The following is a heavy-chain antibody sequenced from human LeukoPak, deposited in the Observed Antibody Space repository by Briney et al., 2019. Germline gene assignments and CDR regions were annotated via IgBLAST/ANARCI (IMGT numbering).Heavy chain of an antibody. J-gene: IGHJ4*02. D-gene: IGHD1-26*01. CDR2: INHSGST. CDR1: GGSFSGYY. V-gene: IGHV4-34*01. CDR3: ATQTWELLNAFDY. Sequence: PSETLSLTCAVYGGSFSGYYWSWIRQPPGKGLEWIGEINHSGSTNYNPSLKSRVTISVDTSKNQFSLKLSSVTAADTAVYYCATQTWELLNAFDYWGQGTLVTVSS.